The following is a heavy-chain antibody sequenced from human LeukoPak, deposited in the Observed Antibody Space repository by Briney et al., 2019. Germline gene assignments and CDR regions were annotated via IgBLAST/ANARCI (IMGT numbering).Heavy chain of an antibody. V-gene: IGHV3-23*01. CDR3: ARVDTAMGWAFDI. CDR2: ISGSGGST. CDR1: GFTFSSYG. J-gene: IGHJ3*02. Sequence: QPGGSLRLSCAASGFTFSSYGMSWVRQPPGKGLEWVSAISGSGGSTYYVDSVKGRFTISRDNAKNTLYLQMNSLRAEDTAVYYCARVDTAMGWAFDIWGQGTMVTVSS. D-gene: IGHD5-18*01.